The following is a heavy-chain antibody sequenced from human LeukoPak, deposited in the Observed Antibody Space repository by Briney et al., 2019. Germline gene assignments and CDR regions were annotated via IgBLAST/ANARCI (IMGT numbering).Heavy chain of an antibody. J-gene: IGHJ5*02. CDR2: IYTTGNT. V-gene: IGHV4-4*07. CDR1: GGSISSYY. Sequence: SETLSLTCSVSGGSISSYYWSWIRQPAGKGREWIGRIYTTGNTDYNPSLKSRVTMSVDTSKNQFSLNLSSVTAADTAVYYCARCPSPGWFDPWGQGTLVTVSS. CDR3: ARCPSPGWFDP.